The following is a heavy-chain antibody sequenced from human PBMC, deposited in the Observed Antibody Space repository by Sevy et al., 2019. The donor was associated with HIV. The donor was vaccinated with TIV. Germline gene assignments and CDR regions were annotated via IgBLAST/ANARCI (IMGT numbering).Heavy chain of an antibody. Sequence: GGSLRLSCAASGFTFSSYAMSWVRQAPGKGLEWVSAIGGSGGSTYYADSVKGRFTISRDNAKNTLYLQMNSLRAEDTAVYYCAKNFITFGGVIVSPFDYWGQGTLVTVSS. D-gene: IGHD3-16*02. CDR3: AKNFITFGGVIVSPFDY. J-gene: IGHJ4*02. CDR1: GFTFSSYA. CDR2: IGGSGGST. V-gene: IGHV3-23*01.